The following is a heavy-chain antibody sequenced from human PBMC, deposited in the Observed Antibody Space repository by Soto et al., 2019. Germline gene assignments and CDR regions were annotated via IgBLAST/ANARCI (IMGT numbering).Heavy chain of an antibody. CDR3: AREVLEFSITINDAFDI. CDR2: IKQDGSEK. Sequence: GGSLRLSCAASGFTFSSYWMSWVRQAPGKGLEWVANIKQDGSEKYYVDSVKGRFTISRDNAKNSLYLQMNSLRAEDTAVYYCAREVLEFSITINDAFDIWGQGTMVTVSS. V-gene: IGHV3-7*01. CDR1: GFTFSSYW. J-gene: IGHJ3*02. D-gene: IGHD3-3*01.